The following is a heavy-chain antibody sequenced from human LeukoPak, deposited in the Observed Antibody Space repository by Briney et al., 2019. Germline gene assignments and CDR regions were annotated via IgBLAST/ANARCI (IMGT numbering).Heavy chain of an antibody. V-gene: IGHV3-48*03. Sequence: GGSLGLSCAASGFTFCSYEMIWVRQAPGKGLEWVSYISSSGDIIHYADSVKGRFTISRDYAKNSLYLQMDSLRVEDTAIYYCARDTPGVIITPDYWGQGTLVTVSS. CDR3: ARDTPGVIITPDY. CDR2: ISSSGDII. J-gene: IGHJ4*02. CDR1: GFTFCSYE. D-gene: IGHD3-22*01.